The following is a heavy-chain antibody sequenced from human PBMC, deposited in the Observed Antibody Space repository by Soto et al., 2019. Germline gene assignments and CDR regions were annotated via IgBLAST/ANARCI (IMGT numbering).Heavy chain of an antibody. V-gene: IGHV4-39*01. CDR1: GGSISSSSYY. J-gene: IGHJ4*02. D-gene: IGHD2-15*01. Sequence: SETLSLTCTVSGGSISSSSYYWGWIRQPPGKGLEWIGSIYYSGSTYYNPSLKSRVTISVDTSKNQFSLKLSSVTAADTAVYYCARLRGYCSGGSCYHFDYWGQGTLVTVSS. CDR2: IYYSGST. CDR3: ARLRGYCSGGSCYHFDY.